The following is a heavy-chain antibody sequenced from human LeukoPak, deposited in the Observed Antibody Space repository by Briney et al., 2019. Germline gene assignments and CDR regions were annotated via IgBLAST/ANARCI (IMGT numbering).Heavy chain of an antibody. V-gene: IGHV3-33*08. CDR2: IWYDGSSK. D-gene: IGHD3-16*02. CDR1: GFTLSSYA. Sequence: GGSLRLSCAASGFTLSSYAMHWVRQAPGKGLEWVAVIWYDGSSKHYADSVRGRFTISRDNSKNTLYLQMNSLRAEDTAVYYCARDFELSHWGQGTLVTVSS. J-gene: IGHJ4*02. CDR3: ARDFELSH.